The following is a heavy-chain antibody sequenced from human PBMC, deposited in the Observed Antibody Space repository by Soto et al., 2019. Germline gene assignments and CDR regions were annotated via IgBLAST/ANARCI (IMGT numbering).Heavy chain of an antibody. CDR1: GFTFSSYW. Sequence: EVQLVESGGGLVQPGGFLRLSCAASGFTFSSYWMHWVRRAQGKGLVWVSRINSDGSSTSYEDSVKGRFTISRDNAKNTLYLQMNSLRAEDTAVYYCARDNYYDSSGDRLWGQGTLVTVSS. D-gene: IGHD3-22*01. J-gene: IGHJ4*02. CDR2: INSDGSST. V-gene: IGHV3-74*01. CDR3: ARDNYYDSSGDRL.